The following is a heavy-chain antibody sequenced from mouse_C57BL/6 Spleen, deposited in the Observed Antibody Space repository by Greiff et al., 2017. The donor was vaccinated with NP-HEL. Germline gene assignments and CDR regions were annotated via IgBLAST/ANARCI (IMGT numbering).Heavy chain of an antibody. CDR3: AEEGGGIPVVAQDDSEL. V-gene: IGHV1-4*01. D-gene: IGHD1-1*01. CDR2: INPSRGYT. CDR1: GYTFTSYT. Sequence: VQLQEPGAELASPGVSVKMSCKALGYTFTSYTLPWVNQRPGQGLEWIGYINPSRGYTKYNQKFKDKATLIADKASSTTDMKLSSRTSEDSALYDCAEEGGGIPVVAQDDSELGGQDTTLTVSS. J-gene: IGHJ2*01.